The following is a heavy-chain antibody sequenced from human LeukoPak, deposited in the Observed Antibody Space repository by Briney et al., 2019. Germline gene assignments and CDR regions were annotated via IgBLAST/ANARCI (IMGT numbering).Heavy chain of an antibody. J-gene: IGHJ5*02. D-gene: IGHD6-13*01. V-gene: IGHV4-34*01. CDR1: GGSFSGYY. CDR2: INHSGST. CDR3: AGYSSSSNWFDP. Sequence: PSETLSLTCAVYGGSFSGYYWSWIRQPPGKGLEWIGEINHSGSTNYNPPLKSRVTISVDTSKNQFSLKLSSVTAADTAVYYCAGYSSSSNWFDPWGQGTLVTVSS.